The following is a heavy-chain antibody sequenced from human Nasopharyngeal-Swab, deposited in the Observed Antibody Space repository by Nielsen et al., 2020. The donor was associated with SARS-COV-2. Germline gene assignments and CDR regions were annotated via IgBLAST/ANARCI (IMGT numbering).Heavy chain of an antibody. D-gene: IGHD6-19*01. Sequence: SETLSLTCTVSGVSISSYYWSWIRQTPGRGLEWIANIYYTGIIRYNPSLKSRVTISVDTFTNQFSLKLISVTAADTAVYYCAREYSSGWRYYYNGMDVWGQETSVAISS. CDR1: GVSISSYY. CDR2: IYYTGII. V-gene: IGHV4-59*13. CDR3: AREYSSGWRYYYNGMDV. J-gene: IGHJ6*02.